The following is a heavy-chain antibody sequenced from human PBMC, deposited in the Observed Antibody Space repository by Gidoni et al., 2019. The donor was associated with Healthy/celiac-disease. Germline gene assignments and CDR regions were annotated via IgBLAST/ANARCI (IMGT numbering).Heavy chain of an antibody. CDR2: ISYDGSNK. V-gene: IGHV3-30*18. D-gene: IGHD3-16*01. Sequence: QVRLVESGGGVVQPGRSLRLSSASSGFTFRRYGMHWVRQAPGKGLEWVAVISYDGSNKYYADSVKGRFTISRDNSKNTLYLQMNSLRAEDTAVYYCAKEGGIFYYYYGMDVWGQGTTVTVSS. CDR3: AKEGGIFYYYYGMDV. J-gene: IGHJ6*02. CDR1: GFTFRRYG.